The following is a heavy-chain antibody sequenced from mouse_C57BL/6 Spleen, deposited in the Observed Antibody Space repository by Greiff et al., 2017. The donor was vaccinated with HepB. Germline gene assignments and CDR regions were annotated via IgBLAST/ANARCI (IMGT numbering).Heavy chain of an antibody. CDR3: ARGSISYDYAFDY. Sequence: QVQLQQSGAELVKPGASVKMSCKASGYTFTSYWITWVKQRPVQGLEWIGDIYPGSGSTNYNEKFKSKATLTVDTSSSTAYMQLSSLTSEDSAVYYCARGSISYDYAFDYWGQGTTLTVSS. CDR2: IYPGSGST. D-gene: IGHD2-4*01. J-gene: IGHJ2*01. CDR1: GYTFTSYW. V-gene: IGHV1-55*01.